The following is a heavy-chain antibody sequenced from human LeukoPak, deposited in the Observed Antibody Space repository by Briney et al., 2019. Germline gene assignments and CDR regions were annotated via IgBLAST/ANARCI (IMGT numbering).Heavy chain of an antibody. V-gene: IGHV3-23*01. J-gene: IGHJ4*02. CDR1: GLTFSCYA. CDR3: AKNRAYDFWNNYSDY. CDR2: ISSSGGST. Sequence: PGGSLRLSCAVSGLTFSCYAMSSVRQAPGNWLEWISSISSSGGSTFYAGSVLGRFTISRDNSKNTMYLQMNRLRAEDTAVYYCAKNRAYDFWNNYSDYWGQGTLVTVSS. D-gene: IGHD3-3*01.